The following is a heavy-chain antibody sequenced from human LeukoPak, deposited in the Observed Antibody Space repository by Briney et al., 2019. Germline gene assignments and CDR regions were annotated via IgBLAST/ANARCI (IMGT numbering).Heavy chain of an antibody. CDR3: ARDSIAVAGTDY. Sequence: GGSLRLSCAASGFTLSSYSMNWVRQAPGKGLEWVSSISSSSSYIYYADSVKGRFTISRDNAKNSLYLQMNSLRAEDTAVYYCARDSIAVAGTDYWGQGTLVTVSS. D-gene: IGHD6-19*01. CDR2: ISSSSSYI. J-gene: IGHJ4*02. V-gene: IGHV3-21*01. CDR1: GFTLSSYS.